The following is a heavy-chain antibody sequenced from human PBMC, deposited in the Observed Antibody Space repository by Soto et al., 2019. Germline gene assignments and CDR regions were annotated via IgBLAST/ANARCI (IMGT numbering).Heavy chain of an antibody. V-gene: IGHV3-33*01. D-gene: IGHD6-13*01. Sequence: QVQLVESGGGVVQPGGSLRLSCAASGFTFSSYGMHWVRQAPGKGLEWVAVIWYDGGEKYYADSVKGRFTISRDNSKNTLSLQMNNLSAEDSAVYYCARYVSSRYINWIDPWGQGTLVTVSS. CDR3: ARYVSSRYINWIDP. CDR1: GFTFSSYG. J-gene: IGHJ5*02. CDR2: IWYDGGEK.